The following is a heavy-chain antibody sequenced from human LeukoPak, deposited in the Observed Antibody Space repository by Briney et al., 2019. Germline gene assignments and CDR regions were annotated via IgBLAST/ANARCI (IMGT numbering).Heavy chain of an antibody. CDR1: GGSISSYY. J-gene: IGHJ4*02. Sequence: SETLSLTCTVSGGSISSYYWSWIRQPAGKGLEWIGRIYTSGSTNYNPSLKSRVTMSVDTSKNQFSLKLSSVTAADTAVYYCARGVLRVPRSRYYFDYWGQGTLVTVSS. V-gene: IGHV4-4*07. D-gene: IGHD1-1*01. CDR2: IYTSGST. CDR3: ARGVLRVPRSRYYFDY.